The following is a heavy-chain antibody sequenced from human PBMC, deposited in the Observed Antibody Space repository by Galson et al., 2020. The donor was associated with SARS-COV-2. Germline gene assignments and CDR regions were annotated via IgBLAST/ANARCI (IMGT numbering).Heavy chain of an antibody. J-gene: IGHJ4*02. V-gene: IGHV4-59*01. CDR2: IFYSGSS. CDR3: GRLNWNAGGLDY. D-gene: IGHD1-1*01. CDR1: GGSITSYY. Sequence: SETLSLTCTVSGGSITSYYWSWIRQPPGRGLECIGYIFYSGSSNYNPSLKSRVTISLDTSKSQFSLKLTSVTAADTAVYYCGRLNWNAGGLDYWGQGTLVTVSS.